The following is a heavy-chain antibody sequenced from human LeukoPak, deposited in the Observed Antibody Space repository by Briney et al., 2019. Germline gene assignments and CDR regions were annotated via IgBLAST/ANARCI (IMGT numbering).Heavy chain of an antibody. CDR2: IYYSGST. J-gene: IGHJ4*02. D-gene: IGHD1-26*01. Sequence: SETLSLTCTVSGGSISSGSYYWGWIRQPPGKGLEWIGSIYYSGSTYYNPSLKSRVTISIDTSKNQFSLKLSSVTAADTAVYYCATQGATLYYFDYWGQGTLVTVSS. CDR3: ATQGATLYYFDY. CDR1: GGSISSGSYY. V-gene: IGHV4-39*01.